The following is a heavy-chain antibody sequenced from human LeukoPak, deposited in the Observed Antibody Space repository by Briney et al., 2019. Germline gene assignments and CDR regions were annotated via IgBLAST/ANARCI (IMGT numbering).Heavy chain of an antibody. CDR1: GFTLSTYE. CDR2: ISSGGSTT. Sequence: PGGSLRLSSAASGFTLSTYELNWVRQAPGRGLEWVSYISSGGSTTYYADTVKGLLTISKDNAKNSLYLQISNLGGDATFFYYCARRYCSSTSCTLDCWGQGTPVT. J-gene: IGHJ4*02. CDR3: ARRYCSSTSCTLDC. D-gene: IGHD2-2*01. V-gene: IGHV3-48*03.